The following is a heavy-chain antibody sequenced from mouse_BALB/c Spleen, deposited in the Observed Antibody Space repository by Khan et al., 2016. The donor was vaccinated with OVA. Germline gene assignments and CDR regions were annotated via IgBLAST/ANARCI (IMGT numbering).Heavy chain of an antibody. V-gene: IGHV1S81*02. J-gene: IGHJ2*01. D-gene: IGHD1-1*01. Sequence: QVQLQQPGAELVKAGASVKMYCKASGYTFTSYWMHWVKQRLGQGLEWFAETNPTNGRTYYNEKFKSKATLTVDQSSSTAYMLLSGPTFEDSAVYYCARIKKIVATYFDYWGQGTTLTVSS. CDR3: ARIKKIVATYFDY. CDR2: TNPTNGRT. CDR1: GYTFTSYW.